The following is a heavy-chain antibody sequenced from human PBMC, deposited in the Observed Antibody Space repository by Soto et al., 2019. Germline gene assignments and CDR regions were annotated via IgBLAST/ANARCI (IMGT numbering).Heavy chain of an antibody. D-gene: IGHD6-19*01. Sequence: EVQLVESGGGLVQPGGSLRVSCAASGFTFSSYWMHWVRQAPGKGLVWVSRINSDGSNTSYADSVKGRFTISRDNAKNTLYLQMNSLRAEDTAIYYCARRGAVAGLHYWGQGTLVTVSS. CDR2: INSDGSNT. CDR1: GFTFSSYW. V-gene: IGHV3-74*01. J-gene: IGHJ4*02. CDR3: ARRGAVAGLHY.